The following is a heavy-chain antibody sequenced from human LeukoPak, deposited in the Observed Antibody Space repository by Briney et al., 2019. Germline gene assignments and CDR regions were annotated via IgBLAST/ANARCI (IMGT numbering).Heavy chain of an antibody. Sequence: GGSLRLSCAASGFTFSSFAMNWVRQAPGKGLEWVSIISATGGTTLYADSVKGRFTISRDNSKNTLYLQMNSLRAEDTAVYYCAKRIGAAGSKYGMDVWGQGTTVTVSS. CDR1: GFTFSSFA. CDR2: ISATGGTT. CDR3: AKRIGAAGSKYGMDV. J-gene: IGHJ6*02. D-gene: IGHD6-13*01. V-gene: IGHV3-23*01.